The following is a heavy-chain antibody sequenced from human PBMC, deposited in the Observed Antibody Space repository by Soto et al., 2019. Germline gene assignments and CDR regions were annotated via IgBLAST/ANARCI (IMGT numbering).Heavy chain of an antibody. D-gene: IGHD3-10*01. J-gene: IGHJ4*02. CDR3: IRVLWFGELF. CDR2: IYWDDDK. CDR1: GFSLSTRGVG. Sequence: QITLKESGPTLVKPTQTLTLTCTFSGFSLSTRGVGVGWIRQTPGKALEWLALIYWDDDKRYSPSLKSRLTITKDTSKDQVLLVMSNMDPVDPATYYCIRVLWFGELFWGQGTLVTVSS. V-gene: IGHV2-5*02.